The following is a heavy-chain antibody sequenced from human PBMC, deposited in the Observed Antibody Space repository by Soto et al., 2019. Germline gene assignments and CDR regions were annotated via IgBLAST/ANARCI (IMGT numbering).Heavy chain of an antibody. CDR3: ATGNYGDFDYYYYGMDV. V-gene: IGHV1-24*01. CDR1: GYTLTELS. Sequence: EASVKVSCKVSGYTLTELSMHWVRQAPGKGLEWMGGFDPEDGETIYAQKFQGRVTMTEDTSTDTAYMELSSLRSEDTAVYYCATGNYGDFDYYYYGMDVWGQGTTVTVSS. J-gene: IGHJ6*02. CDR2: FDPEDGET. D-gene: IGHD4-17*01.